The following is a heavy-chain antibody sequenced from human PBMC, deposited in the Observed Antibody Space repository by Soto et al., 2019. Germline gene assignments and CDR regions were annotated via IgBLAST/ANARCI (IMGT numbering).Heavy chain of an antibody. D-gene: IGHD2-21*01. CDR3: ARVAASSSFQFSFYCMDV. Sequence: QVQLQESGPGLVKPSETLSLTCKVSGGSISSYYWNWIRQPPGEGLEWIGNIYYSGSTNYSPSLESRVTISVDTSKNQISLKLRSVTAADTAMYYCARVAASSSFQFSFYCMDVWGQGTTVTVSS. J-gene: IGHJ6*02. V-gene: IGHV4-59*01. CDR2: IYYSGST. CDR1: GGSISSYY.